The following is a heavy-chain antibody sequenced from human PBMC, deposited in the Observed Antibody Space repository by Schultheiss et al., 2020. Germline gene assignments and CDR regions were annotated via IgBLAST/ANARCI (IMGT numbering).Heavy chain of an antibody. V-gene: IGHV4-59*05. J-gene: IGHJ6*02. CDR2: VYYSGST. Sequence: SATLSLTCTVSGGSISSYYWSWIRQPPGKGLEWIGSVYYSGSTYYTPSLNSRVTISVDTSKNQLSLKLSSVTAADTAVYYCARVVRDTASRYYYYGMDVWGQGTTVT. CDR1: GGSISSYY. CDR3: ARVVRDTASRYYYYGMDV. D-gene: IGHD5-18*01.